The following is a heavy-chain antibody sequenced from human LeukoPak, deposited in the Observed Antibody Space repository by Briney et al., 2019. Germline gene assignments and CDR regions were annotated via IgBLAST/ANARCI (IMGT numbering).Heavy chain of an antibody. D-gene: IGHD1-26*01. CDR2: ISSDNSNT. Sequence: ASVKVSCKASGFTFSSFGIGWVRQAPGQGLEWVGWISSDNSNTNYAQKFEDRVTLTTDTSTSTAYMELRSLRSDDTAVYYCARIQGYSGSPGDAFDIWGQGTMVTVSS. CDR1: GFTFSSFG. J-gene: IGHJ3*02. CDR3: ARIQGYSGSPGDAFDI. V-gene: IGHV1-18*01.